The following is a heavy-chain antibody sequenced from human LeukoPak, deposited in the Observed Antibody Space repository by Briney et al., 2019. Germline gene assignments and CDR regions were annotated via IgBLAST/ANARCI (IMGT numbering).Heavy chain of an antibody. V-gene: IGHV1-18*01. CDR1: GYTFTSYG. CDR3: ANYPLGDY. CDR2: ISAYNGNT. J-gene: IGHJ4*02. Sequence: ASVKFSCKASGYTFTSYGISWVRQAPGQGLEWMGWISAYNGNTNYAQKVQGRVTMTTETTTSTAYVELRSLRADDTAVYYCANYPLGDYWGQGTLVTVSS. D-gene: IGHD3-10*01.